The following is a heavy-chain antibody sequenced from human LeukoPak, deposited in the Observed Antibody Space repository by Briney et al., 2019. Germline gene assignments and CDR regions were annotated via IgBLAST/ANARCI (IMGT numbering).Heavy chain of an antibody. D-gene: IGHD2-15*01. CDR3: GRDIRSDGSPADY. V-gene: IGHV1-18*01. J-gene: IGHJ4*02. CDR1: GYPFVDFG. CDR2: ISAFSGDT. Sequence: ASVKVSCKTSGYPFVDFGITWVRQAPGKGLEWMGWISAFSGDTSYAQKLQGRVTMTRDTSTSTVYMELRRLRSDDTAVYYCGRDIRSDGSPADYWGQGTLVTVSS.